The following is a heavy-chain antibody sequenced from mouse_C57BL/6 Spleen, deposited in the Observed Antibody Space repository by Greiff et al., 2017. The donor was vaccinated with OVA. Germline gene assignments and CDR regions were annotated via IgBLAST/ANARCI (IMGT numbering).Heavy chain of an antibody. CDR2: IYPGDGDT. D-gene: IGHD4-1*01. CDR1: GYAFSSYW. V-gene: IGHV1-80*01. Sequence: VQLQQSGAELVKPGASVKISCKASGYAFSSYWMNWVKQRPGQGLEWIGQIYPGDGDTNYNGKFKGKATLTAGKSSSTAYMQLRSLTSEDSAVYFCASPNNEGFAYWGQGTLVTVSA. CDR3: ASPNNEGFAY. J-gene: IGHJ3*01.